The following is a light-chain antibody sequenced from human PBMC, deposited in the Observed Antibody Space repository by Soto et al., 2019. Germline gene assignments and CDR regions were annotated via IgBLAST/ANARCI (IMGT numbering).Light chain of an antibody. CDR2: DAS. J-gene: IGKJ4*01. CDR3: QQRSSWTPVLT. CDR1: QSVGRD. V-gene: IGKV3-11*01. Sequence: EIVLTQSPVPLSLSPGERATLSCRASQSVGRDLAWYQHKPGQTPTLLIHDASDRATGISARFSGSGSGADFTLTISSLEAEDFAVYYCQQRSSWTPVLTFGGGTKVEIK.